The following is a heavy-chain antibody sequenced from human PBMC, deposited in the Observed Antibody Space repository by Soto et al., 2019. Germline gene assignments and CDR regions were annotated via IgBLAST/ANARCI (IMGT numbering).Heavy chain of an antibody. V-gene: IGHV4-39*02. CDR3: ARDKRITIFGVVIEGDPTDYYGMYV. D-gene: IGHD3-3*01. Sequence: SETLSLTCTVSGGSISSSSYYWGWIRQPPGKGLEWIGSIYYSGSTYYNPSLKSRVTISVDTSKNQFSLKLSSVTAADTAVYYCARDKRITIFGVVIEGDPTDYYGMYVCGLRTTVPVS. CDR1: GGSISSSSYY. J-gene: IGHJ6*02. CDR2: IYYSGST.